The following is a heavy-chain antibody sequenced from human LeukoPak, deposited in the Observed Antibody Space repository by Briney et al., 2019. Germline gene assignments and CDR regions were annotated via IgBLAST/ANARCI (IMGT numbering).Heavy chain of an antibody. CDR3: AKRPSRDGYNC. CDR2: ISGSGDST. J-gene: IGHJ4*02. Sequence: GGSLRLSCAASGFTFSSYAMSRVRQAPGKGLEWVSGISGSGDSTNYADSVKGRFTISRDNSKNTVYLQMNSLRAEDMALYYCAKRPSRDGYNCWGQGTLVTVSS. V-gene: IGHV3-23*01. CDR1: GFTFSSYA. D-gene: IGHD5-24*01.